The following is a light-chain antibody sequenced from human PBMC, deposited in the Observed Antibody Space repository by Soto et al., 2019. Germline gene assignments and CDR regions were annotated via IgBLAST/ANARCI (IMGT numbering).Light chain of an antibody. CDR2: EVS. Sequence: QSALTQPPSASGSPGQSVTISCTGTSSDVGGYNFVSWYQQHPGKAHKLMIYEVSKRPSGVPDRFSGSKSGNTASLTVSGLQAEDEADYYCSSYAGSNYDVFGTGTKATVL. V-gene: IGLV2-8*01. CDR1: SSDVGGYNF. CDR3: SSYAGSNYDV. J-gene: IGLJ1*01.